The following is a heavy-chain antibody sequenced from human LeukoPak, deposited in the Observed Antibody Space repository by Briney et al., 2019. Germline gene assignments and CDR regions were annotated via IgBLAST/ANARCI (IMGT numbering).Heavy chain of an antibody. D-gene: IGHD3-9*01. CDR3: ARGGGDYDILTGYSY. CDR2: ISSSSSFI. CDR1: GFTFSTYI. V-gene: IGHV3-21*01. Sequence: PGGSLRLSWAASGFTFSTYIMNWFPQAPGGGLEGVSSISSSSSFIYYADSVKGRFTISRDNAKNSLYLQMNSLRDADTAVYFCARGGGDYDILTGYSYWGQGTLVTVSS. J-gene: IGHJ4*02.